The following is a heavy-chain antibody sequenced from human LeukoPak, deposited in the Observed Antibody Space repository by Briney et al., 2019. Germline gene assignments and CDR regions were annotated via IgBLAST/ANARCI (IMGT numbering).Heavy chain of an antibody. D-gene: IGHD6-19*01. CDR2: ISDTGGAI. Sequence: QPGGSLRLSCAASGFAFSGYEMYWVRQAPGKGLEWISYISDTGGAIHYADSVKGRFTISRDNAKNSLYLRMNSLRAEDTAVYYCAKDTSGWSLTWGQGTLVTVSS. V-gene: IGHV3-48*03. CDR1: GFAFSGYE. J-gene: IGHJ5*02. CDR3: AKDTSGWSLT.